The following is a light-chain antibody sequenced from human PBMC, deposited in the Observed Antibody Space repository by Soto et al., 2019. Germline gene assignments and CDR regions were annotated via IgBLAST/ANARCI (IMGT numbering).Light chain of an antibody. CDR2: DAS. V-gene: IGLV2-14*03. J-gene: IGLJ1*01. Sequence: QSALTQPASVSGSPGQSITISCTGTSSDVGAYTFVSWYQQHPDKVPKPMIFDASRRPSGVSDRFSGSKSGNTASLTICGLQPEGEADYYCSSYTSSSTHVFGSGTKVTVL. CDR3: SSYTSSSTHV. CDR1: SSDVGAYTF.